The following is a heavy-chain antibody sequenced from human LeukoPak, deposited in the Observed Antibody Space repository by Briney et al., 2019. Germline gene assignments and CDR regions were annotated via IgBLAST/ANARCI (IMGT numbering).Heavy chain of an antibody. J-gene: IGHJ4*02. D-gene: IGHD1-26*01. CDR1: GYTFTSYN. CDR2: VYPPSGGT. CDR3: VRGGGTVHIDY. Sequence: GSVKVSCKASGYTFTSYNIHWVRQAPGQGLEWMGWVYPPSGGTNYAQKFQGRVTMTRDTSITTSYMELRRLTSDDTAVYFCVRGGGTVHIDYWGQGTLVTASS. V-gene: IGHV1-2*02.